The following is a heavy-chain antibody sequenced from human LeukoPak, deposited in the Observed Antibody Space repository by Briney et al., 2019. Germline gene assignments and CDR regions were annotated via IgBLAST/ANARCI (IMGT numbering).Heavy chain of an antibody. V-gene: IGHV3-23*01. CDR1: GFTFSSYA. CDR2: ISGSGGST. D-gene: IGHD6-13*01. J-gene: IGHJ4*02. Sequence: GGSLRLSCAASGFTFSSYAMSWVRQAPGKGLEWVSAISGSGGSTYYADSVKGRFTISRDNPKNTLYLQMNSLRAEDTAVYYCARHPGIAAAGTDYWGQGTLVTVSS. CDR3: ARHPGIAAAGTDY.